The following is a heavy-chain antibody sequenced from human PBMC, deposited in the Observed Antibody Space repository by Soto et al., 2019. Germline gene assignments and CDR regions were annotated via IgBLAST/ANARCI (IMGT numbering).Heavy chain of an antibody. D-gene: IGHD1-26*01. CDR2: IYYSGST. V-gene: IGHV4-59*01. Sequence: NPSETLSLTCTVSGGSISSYYWSWIRQPPGKGLEWIGYIYYSGSTNYNPSLKSRVTISVDTSKNQFSLKLSSVTAADTAVYYCARAYGSYALGYWGQGTLCTVAX. CDR3: ARAYGSYALGY. CDR1: GGSISSYY. J-gene: IGHJ4*02.